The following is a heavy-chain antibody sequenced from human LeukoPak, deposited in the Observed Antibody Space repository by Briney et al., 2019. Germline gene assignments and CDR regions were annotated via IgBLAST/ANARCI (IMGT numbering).Heavy chain of an antibody. Sequence: GGSLRLSCAASGFTFSSYGMHWVRQAPGKGLEWVTVIWFDENNKHYADSVKGRFTISGDTSKNTLYLLMNSLRAEDTAVYYCARGSGYTYDYWGQGTLVTVSS. CDR3: ARGSGYTYDY. V-gene: IGHV3-33*01. D-gene: IGHD5-18*01. CDR1: GFTFSSYG. J-gene: IGHJ4*02. CDR2: IWFDENNK.